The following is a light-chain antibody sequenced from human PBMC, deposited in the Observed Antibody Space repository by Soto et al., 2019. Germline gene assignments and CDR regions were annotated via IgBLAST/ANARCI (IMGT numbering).Light chain of an antibody. V-gene: IGLV2-14*01. CDR1: SSDIGSYNY. CDR3: TSFTTTNIWV. CDR2: DVT. J-gene: IGLJ3*02. Sequence: QSALTQPASVSGSPGQSITISCTGTSSDIGSYNYVSWYQQHPGRAPRVMIYDVTVRPSGVSNRFSGSKSGNTASLTISGLQPEDEADYYCTSFTTTNIWVFGGGTKLTVL.